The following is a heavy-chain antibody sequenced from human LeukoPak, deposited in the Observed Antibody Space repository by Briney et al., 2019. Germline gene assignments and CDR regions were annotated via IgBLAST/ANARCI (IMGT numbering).Heavy chain of an antibody. V-gene: IGHV1-8*03. CDR3: ARIVDFWSGSDYYYMDV. Sequence: ASVKVSCKASGYTFTSYDINWVRQATGQGHEWMGWMNPNSGNTGYAQKFQGRVTITRNTSISTAYMELSSLRSEDTAVYYCARIVDFWSGSDYYYMDVWGKGTTVTVSS. J-gene: IGHJ6*03. CDR2: MNPNSGNT. D-gene: IGHD3-3*01. CDR1: GYTFTSYD.